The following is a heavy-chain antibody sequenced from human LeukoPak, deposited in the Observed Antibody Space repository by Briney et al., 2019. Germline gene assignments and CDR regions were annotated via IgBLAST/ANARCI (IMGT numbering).Heavy chain of an antibody. V-gene: IGHV3-23*01. Sequence: PGGSLRLSCAASGFEFSSYSMSWVRQAPGKGLEWVSVIVRSGGTTYDADFVKGRFTISRDNSKNILYLQMNNLRVDDTAIYYCAREGFYSGTSSYTGFDYWGQGTLVTVSS. CDR3: AREGFYSGTSSYTGFDY. CDR2: IVRSGGTT. D-gene: IGHD1-26*01. J-gene: IGHJ4*02. CDR1: GFEFSSYS.